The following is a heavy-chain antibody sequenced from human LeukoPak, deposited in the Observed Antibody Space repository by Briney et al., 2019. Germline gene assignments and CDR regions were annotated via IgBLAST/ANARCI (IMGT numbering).Heavy chain of an antibody. CDR1: GGAISNTNW. Sequence: SETLSLTCGVSGGAISNTNWWTWVRHPPGKGLEWIGEVNLQGSTNYNPSLKSRVAISVDKSENHISLKLTSVTAADTAVYYCAREGGPYRPLDYSGQGTLVTVAS. CDR3: AREGGPYRPLDY. V-gene: IGHV4-4*02. CDR2: VNLQGST. J-gene: IGHJ4*02.